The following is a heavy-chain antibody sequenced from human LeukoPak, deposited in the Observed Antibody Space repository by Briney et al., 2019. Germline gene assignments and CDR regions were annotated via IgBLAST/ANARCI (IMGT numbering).Heavy chain of an antibody. CDR2: INPNSGGT. D-gene: IGHD6-19*01. J-gene: IGHJ4*02. CDR1: GYTFTGYY. Sequence: GASVKVSCKASGYTFTGYYMHWVRQAPGQGLEWMGWINPNSGGTNYAQKFQGRVTMTRDTSISTAYMELSRLRSDDTAVYYCARVSHSGWYANFDYWGQGTLVTVSS. CDR3: ARVSHSGWYANFDY. V-gene: IGHV1-2*02.